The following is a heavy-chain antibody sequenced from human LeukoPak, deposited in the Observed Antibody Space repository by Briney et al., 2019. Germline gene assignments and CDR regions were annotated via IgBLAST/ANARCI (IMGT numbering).Heavy chain of an antibody. D-gene: IGHD3-3*01. V-gene: IGHV3-9*03. Sequence: PGGSLRLSCAASGFTFSSYSMNWVRQAPGKGLEWVSGISWNSGSIGYADSVKGRFTISRDNAKNSLYLQMNSLRAEDMALYYCAKSSYYDFAGYMDVWGEGTTVTVSS. CDR3: AKSSYYDFAGYMDV. CDR1: GFTFSSYS. CDR2: ISWNSGSI. J-gene: IGHJ6*03.